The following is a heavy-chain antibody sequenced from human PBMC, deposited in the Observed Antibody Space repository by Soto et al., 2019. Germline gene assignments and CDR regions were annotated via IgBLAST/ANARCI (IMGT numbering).Heavy chain of an antibody. J-gene: IGHJ4*02. CDR1: GFTFNTW. CDR3: ATLGLQQAF. D-gene: IGHD2-21*02. CDR2: IDSDGSIT. V-gene: IGHV3-74*01. Sequence: VGSLRLSCAASGFTFNTWMHWVRQAPGEGLVWVSSIDSDGSITSYADSVKGRFTISRDNAKNTLYLQMNSLRAEDTAVYYCATLGLQQAFWGQGTLVTAPQ.